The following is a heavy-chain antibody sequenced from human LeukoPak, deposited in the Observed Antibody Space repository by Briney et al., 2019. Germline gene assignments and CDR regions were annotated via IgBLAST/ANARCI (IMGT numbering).Heavy chain of an antibody. CDR2: INPNSGGT. CDR3: ARVNYDFWSGYLFDY. V-gene: IGHV1-2*02. Sequence: ASVKVSCKASGYTFTGYYMHWVRQDPGQGLEWMGWINPNSGGTNYAQKFQGRVTMTRDTSISTAYMELSRLRSDDTAVYYCARVNYDFWSGYLFDYWGQGTLVTVSS. D-gene: IGHD3-3*01. CDR1: GYTFTGYY. J-gene: IGHJ4*02.